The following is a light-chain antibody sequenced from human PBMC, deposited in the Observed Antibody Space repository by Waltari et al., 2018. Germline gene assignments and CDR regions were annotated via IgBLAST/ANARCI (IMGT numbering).Light chain of an antibody. V-gene: IGKV1-27*01. CDR2: AAS. J-gene: IGKJ3*01. Sequence: DLQMTQSPSSLSASVGDRVTLTCRARQGITNYLAWYQQKPGKAPNLLIYAASTLQSGVPPRFSGSGSGTDFTLTISSLQPEDVATYYCQKYTSAPLTFGPGTKVDI. CDR3: QKYTSAPLT. CDR1: QGITNY.